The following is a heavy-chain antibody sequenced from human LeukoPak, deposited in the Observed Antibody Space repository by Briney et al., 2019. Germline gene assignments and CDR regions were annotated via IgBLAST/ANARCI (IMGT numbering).Heavy chain of an antibody. J-gene: IGHJ4*02. V-gene: IGHV3-48*04. CDR2: ISSSSSTI. CDR3: ARGPGRDGYNR. CDR1: GFTFSSYS. Sequence: GGSLRLSCAASGFTFSSYSMNWVRQAPGKGLEWVSYISSSSSTIYYADSVKGRFTISRDNAKNSLYLQMNSLRAEDMAVYYCARGPGRDGYNRWGQGTLVTVSS. D-gene: IGHD5-24*01.